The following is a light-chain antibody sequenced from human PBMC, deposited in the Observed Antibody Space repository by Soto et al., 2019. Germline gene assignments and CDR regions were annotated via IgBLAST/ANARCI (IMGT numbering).Light chain of an antibody. CDR2: GAS. CDR3: HQYGTSPWT. V-gene: IGKV3-20*01. CDR1: QSVSSSY. Sequence: EIVLTQSPGTLSLSPGERATLSCRASQSVSSSYLGWYQQKPGQAPGLLIYGASSRATGIPDRFSGSGSGTDFTLTISRLEPEDFAVYYCHQYGTSPWTFGQGTKVDIK. J-gene: IGKJ1*01.